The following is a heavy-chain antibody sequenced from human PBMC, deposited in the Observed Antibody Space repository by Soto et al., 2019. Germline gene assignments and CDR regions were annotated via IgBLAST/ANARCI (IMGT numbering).Heavy chain of an antibody. V-gene: IGHV4-30-2*01. Sequence: SETLSLTCTLSFGSISSGGYSLRFVLQAPVKGLEWIGYIYHSGSTYYNPSLKSRVTISVDRSKNQFSLKLSSVTAADTAVYYCARAPYYYDSSGYYLPDYWGQGTLVTVSS. J-gene: IGHJ4*02. CDR3: ARAPYYYDSSGYYLPDY. D-gene: IGHD3-22*01. CDR1: FGSISSGGYS. CDR2: IYHSGST.